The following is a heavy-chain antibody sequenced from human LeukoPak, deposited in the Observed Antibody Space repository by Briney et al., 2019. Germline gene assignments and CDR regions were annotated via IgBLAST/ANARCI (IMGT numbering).Heavy chain of an antibody. CDR2: IKQDGSEK. CDR1: GFTFSSYW. Sequence: GGSLRLSCAASGFTFSSYWMSWVRQAPGKGLEWVANIKQDGSEKYYVDSVKGRFTISRDNAKNSLYLQMNSLRAEDTAVYYCARDWGTARYYMDVWGKGTTVTISS. CDR3: ARDWGTARYYMDV. D-gene: IGHD3-16*01. J-gene: IGHJ6*03. V-gene: IGHV3-7*01.